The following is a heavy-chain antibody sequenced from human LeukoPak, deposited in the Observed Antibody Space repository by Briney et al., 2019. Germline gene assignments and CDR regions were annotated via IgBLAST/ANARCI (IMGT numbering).Heavy chain of an antibody. CDR3: AKDGLVYYDFWSGYSYYFDY. J-gene: IGHJ4*02. V-gene: IGHV3-11*04. CDR1: GFTFSDYH. D-gene: IGHD3-3*01. CDR2: ITSSGTSK. Sequence: GGSLRLSCVASGFTFSDYHMSWIRQAPGKGLEWVSYITSSGTSKYHADSVEGRFTISRDNSKNTLYLQMNSLRAEDTAVYYCAKDGLVYYDFWSGYSYYFDYWGQGTLVTVSS.